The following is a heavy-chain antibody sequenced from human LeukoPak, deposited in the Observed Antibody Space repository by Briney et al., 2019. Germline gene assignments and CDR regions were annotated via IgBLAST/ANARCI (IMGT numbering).Heavy chain of an antibody. Sequence: GGSLRLSCAASGFTFSSYEMNWVRQAPGKRLEWLSYISSSGSTIYYADSVKGRFTVSRDNAKNSLFLQMNSLRAEDTALYYCAPLLRTGYWGQGTLVTVSS. J-gene: IGHJ4*02. CDR1: GFTFSSYE. CDR2: ISSSGSTI. V-gene: IGHV3-48*03. CDR3: APLLRTGY.